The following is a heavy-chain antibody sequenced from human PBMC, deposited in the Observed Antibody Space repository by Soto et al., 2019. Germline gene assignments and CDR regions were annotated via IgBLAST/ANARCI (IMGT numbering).Heavy chain of an antibody. J-gene: IGHJ6*02. CDR2: ISAYNGNT. V-gene: IGHV1-18*04. D-gene: IGHD2-15*01. Sequence: GASVEVSCKASGYTFTSYGISWVRQAPGQGLEWMGWISAYNGNTNYAQKLQGRVTMTTDTSTSTAYMELSSLRSEDTAVYYCASAWWTMDVWGQGTTVTVSS. CDR3: ASAWWTMDV. CDR1: GYTFTSYG.